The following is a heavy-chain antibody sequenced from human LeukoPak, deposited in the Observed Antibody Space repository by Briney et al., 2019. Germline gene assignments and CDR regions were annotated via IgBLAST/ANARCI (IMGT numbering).Heavy chain of an antibody. J-gene: IGHJ4*02. Sequence: SETLSLTCTVSGGSFIPYYWSWIRQPPGKGLEWIGSVYYSGSTNYNPSLKSRVTISLDTSKNQFSLKLSSVTAAATAVYYCARRGHYYDSRGYYYFDYWGQGTLVTVSS. CDR3: ARRGHYYDSRGYYYFDY. CDR2: VYYSGST. V-gene: IGHV4-59*01. CDR1: GGSFIPYY. D-gene: IGHD3-22*01.